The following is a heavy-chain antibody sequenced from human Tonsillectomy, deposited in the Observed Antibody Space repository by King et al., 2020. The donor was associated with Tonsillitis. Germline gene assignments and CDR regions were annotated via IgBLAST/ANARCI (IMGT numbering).Heavy chain of an antibody. V-gene: IGHV1-18*01. D-gene: IGHD2-21*02. Sequence: HVQLVQSGAEVKEPGASVKVSCKVSGYTFINYGMSWVRQAPGQGLEWMGWISAHTGNTYYAQKLQDRITMTTDMSTSTVYMELRSLRSDDTAVYYCARDTPYNLLVVVAGILDAFDIWGQGTMVTVSS. CDR2: ISAHTGNT. CDR1: GYTFINYG. J-gene: IGHJ3*02. CDR3: ARDTPYNLLVVVAGILDAFDI.